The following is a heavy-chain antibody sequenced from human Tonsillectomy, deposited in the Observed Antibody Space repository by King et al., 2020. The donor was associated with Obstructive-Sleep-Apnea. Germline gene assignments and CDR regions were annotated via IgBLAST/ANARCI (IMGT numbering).Heavy chain of an antibody. J-gene: IGHJ6*02. CDR1: GYSFTNYW. CDR3: ARGGGRSPTWDRYYYGMDV. Sequence: MQLVQSGTEVKKPGESLKISCKGSGYSFTNYWIGWVRQMPGKGLEWMGIIYPDDSDTRYSPSFQGQGTISADKSISTAYLQCSSRKASDTAMYYCARGGGRSPTWDRYYYGMDVWGQGTTVTVSS. D-gene: IGHD2-2*01. CDR2: IYPDDSDT. V-gene: IGHV5-51*01.